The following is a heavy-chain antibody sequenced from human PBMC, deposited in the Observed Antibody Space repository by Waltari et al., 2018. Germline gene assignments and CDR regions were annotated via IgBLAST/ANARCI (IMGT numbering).Heavy chain of an antibody. CDR3: ARPYYDFWSPYPEGFGMDV. J-gene: IGHJ6*02. CDR1: VGSISSSSYY. CDR2: IYYSGDT. V-gene: IGHV4-39*01. D-gene: IGHD3-3*01. Sequence: QLQLQESGPGLVKPSATLSLPCTVSVGSISSSSYYWGWIRPPPRKGGEWIGRIYYSGDTYYNPSRRSRVTISVDTSKNQFSLKLSSVTAADTAVYYCARPYYDFWSPYPEGFGMDVWGQGTTVTVSS.